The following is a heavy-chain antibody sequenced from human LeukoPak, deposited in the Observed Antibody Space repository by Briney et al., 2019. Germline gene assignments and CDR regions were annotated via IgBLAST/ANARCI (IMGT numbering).Heavy chain of an antibody. J-gene: IGHJ5*02. Sequence: SQTLSLTCTVSGGSISSGSYYWSWIRQPAGKGLEWIGRIYTSGSTNYNPSLKSRVTISVDTSKNQFSLKLSSVTAADTAVYYCARGRWSGYSNWFDPWGQGTLVTVSS. CDR3: ARGRWSGYSNWFDP. CDR1: GGSISSGSYY. D-gene: IGHD3-3*01. V-gene: IGHV4-61*02. CDR2: IYTSGST.